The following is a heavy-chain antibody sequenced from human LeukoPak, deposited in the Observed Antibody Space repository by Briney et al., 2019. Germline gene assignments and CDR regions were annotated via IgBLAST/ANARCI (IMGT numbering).Heavy chain of an antibody. CDR2: ISSSSSYI. Sequence: PGGSLRLSCAASGFTFSSYSMNWVRQAPGKGLEWVSSISSSSSYIYYADSVKGRFTISRDNAKNSLYLQMNSLRAEDTAVYYCARDLNCGDYDADYWGQGTLVTVSS. CDR1: GFTFSSYS. V-gene: IGHV3-21*01. J-gene: IGHJ4*02. D-gene: IGHD4-17*01. CDR3: ARDLNCGDYDADY.